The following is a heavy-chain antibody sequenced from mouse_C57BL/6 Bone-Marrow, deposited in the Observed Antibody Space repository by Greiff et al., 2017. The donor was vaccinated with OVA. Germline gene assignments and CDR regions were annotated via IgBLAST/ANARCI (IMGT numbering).Heavy chain of an antibody. Sequence: EVKVVESGGGLVQPGESLKLSCESNEYEFPSHDMSWVRKTPETRLELVAAINSDGGSTYYPDPMERRFIISRDNTKKTLYLQMSSLRSEDTALYYCARQRLRRGFAYWGQGTLVTVSA. CDR3: ARQRLRRGFAY. V-gene: IGHV5-2*01. J-gene: IGHJ3*01. CDR1: EYEFPSHD. D-gene: IGHD2-4*01. CDR2: INSDGGST.